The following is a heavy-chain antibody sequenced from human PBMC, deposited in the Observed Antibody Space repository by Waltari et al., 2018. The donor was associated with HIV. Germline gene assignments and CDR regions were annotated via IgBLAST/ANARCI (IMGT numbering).Heavy chain of an antibody. V-gene: IGHV1-18*01. D-gene: IGHD3-22*01. CDR1: GQTFTSYD. CDR2: ISAYNGNT. J-gene: IGHJ2*01. Sequence: QVHLHQSAADVKQPRHSVECSCKASGQTFTSYDSTWLRHHTAYWLEWMGWISAYNGNTNYAQKLKGRVTMTTDTSTSTAYMELRSLRSDDTAVYYCARGGTMIVVVNPYWYFDLWGRGTLVTVSS. CDR3: ARGGTMIVVVNPYWYFDL.